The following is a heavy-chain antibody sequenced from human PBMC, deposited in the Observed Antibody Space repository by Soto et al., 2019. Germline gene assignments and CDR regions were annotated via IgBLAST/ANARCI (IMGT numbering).Heavy chain of an antibody. CDR1: GGSISSSSYY. J-gene: IGHJ5*02. V-gene: IGHV4-39*01. D-gene: IGHD3-22*01. Sequence: SETLSLTCTVSGGSISSSSYYWGWIRQPPGKGLEWIGSIYYSGSTYYNPSLKSRVTISVDTSKNQFSLKLSSVTAADTAVYYCARHTLYYDSSGYYYLNWFAPWGQGTLVTVS. CDR2: IYYSGST. CDR3: ARHTLYYDSSGYYYLNWFAP.